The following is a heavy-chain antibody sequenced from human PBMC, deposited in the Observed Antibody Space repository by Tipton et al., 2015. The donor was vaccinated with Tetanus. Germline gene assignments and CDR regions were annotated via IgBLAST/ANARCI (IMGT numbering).Heavy chain of an antibody. V-gene: IGHV3-30*03. D-gene: IGHD3-10*01. CDR1: GFTFSTFG. Sequence: SLRLSCAASGFTFSTFGVHWVRQAPGKGLEWVAVISNDGSNKYYADSVKGRLTISRDNSKDTLYLQMNSLRTEDTATYYCARAPGLLIDLWGQGTLVSVSS. CDR2: ISNDGSNK. CDR3: ARAPGLLIDL. J-gene: IGHJ5*02.